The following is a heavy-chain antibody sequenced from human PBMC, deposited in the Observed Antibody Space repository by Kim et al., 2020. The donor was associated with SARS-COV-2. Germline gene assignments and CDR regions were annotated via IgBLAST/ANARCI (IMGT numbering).Heavy chain of an antibody. CDR2: INHSGST. CDR3: ARGRREGREYSSSWYDY. V-gene: IGHV4-34*01. J-gene: IGHJ4*01. CDR1: GGSFSGYY. D-gene: IGHD6-13*01. Sequence: SETLSLTCAVYGGSFSGYYWSWIRQPPGKGLEWIGEINHSGSTNYNPSLKSRVTISVDTSKNQFSLKLSSVTAADTAVYYCARGRREGREYSSSWYDYWG.